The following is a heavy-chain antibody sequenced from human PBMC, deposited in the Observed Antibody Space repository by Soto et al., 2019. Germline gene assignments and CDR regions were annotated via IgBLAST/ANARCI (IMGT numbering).Heavy chain of an antibody. CDR3: ARFYASGVFYDY. CDR1: GGSISSSTYY. D-gene: IGHD3-10*01. V-gene: IGHV4-39*01. CDR2: IYYSGST. J-gene: IGHJ4*02. Sequence: SETLSLTCTVSGGSISSSTYYWGWIRQPPGKGLEWIGSIYYSGSTYYNPSLKSRVTISVDTSKNQFSLKLSSVTASDTAVYSCARFYASGVFYDYWGQGTLVTVSS.